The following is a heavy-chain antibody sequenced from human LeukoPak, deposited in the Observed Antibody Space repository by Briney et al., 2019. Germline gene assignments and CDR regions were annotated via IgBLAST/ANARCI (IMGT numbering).Heavy chain of an antibody. CDR1: GYTFTSYD. D-gene: IGHD3-22*01. J-gene: IGHJ4*02. CDR2: MNPNSGNT. Sequence: ASVKVSCKASGYTFTSYDINWVRQATGQGLEWMGWMNPNSGNTGYAQKFQGRVTMTRNTSISTAYMELSSLRSEDTAVYYCARGLLEWLLPAYYFDYWGQGTLVTVSS. V-gene: IGHV1-8*01. CDR3: ARGLLEWLLPAYYFDY.